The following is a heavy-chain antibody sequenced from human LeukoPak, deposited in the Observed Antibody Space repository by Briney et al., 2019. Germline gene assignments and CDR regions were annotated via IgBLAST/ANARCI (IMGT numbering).Heavy chain of an antibody. J-gene: IGHJ5*02. CDR3: ARVRGIAVAGTNRWFDP. Sequence: ASVKVSCKASGYTFTSYDINWVRQATGQGLEWMGWMNPNSGNTGYAQKFRGRVTMTRNTSISTAYMELSSLRSEDTAVYYCARVRGIAVAGTNRWFDPWGQGTLVTVSS. D-gene: IGHD6-19*01. V-gene: IGHV1-8*01. CDR1: GYTFTSYD. CDR2: MNPNSGNT.